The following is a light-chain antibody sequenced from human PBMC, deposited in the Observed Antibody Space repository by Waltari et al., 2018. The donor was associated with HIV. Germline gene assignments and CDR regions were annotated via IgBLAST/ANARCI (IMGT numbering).Light chain of an antibody. Sequence: EIVLTQSPATLSLSPGERATLSCRASQSVSSYLAWYQQKPGQAPRLLIYDASNRATGIPARFSGSGSGPDFTLTISSLEPEDFAVYYCQQRSNWPLLTFGGGTKVEIK. CDR1: QSVSSY. CDR3: QQRSNWPLLT. CDR2: DAS. J-gene: IGKJ4*01. V-gene: IGKV3-11*01.